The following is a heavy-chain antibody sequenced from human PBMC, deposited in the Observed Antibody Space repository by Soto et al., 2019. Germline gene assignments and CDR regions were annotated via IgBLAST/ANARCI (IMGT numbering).Heavy chain of an antibody. D-gene: IGHD1-26*01. CDR1: GGTFSSYA. V-gene: IGHV1-69*13. Sequence: GASVKVSCKASGGTFSSYAISWVRQAPGQGLEWMGGIIPIFGTANYAQKFQGRVTITADESTSTAYMELSSLRSEDTAVHYCASARAERSKVKSAMDVWGQVTTVTVSS. J-gene: IGHJ6*02. CDR3: ASARAERSKVKSAMDV. CDR2: IIPIFGTA.